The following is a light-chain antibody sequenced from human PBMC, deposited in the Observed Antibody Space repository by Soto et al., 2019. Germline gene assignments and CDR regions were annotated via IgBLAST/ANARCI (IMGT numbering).Light chain of an antibody. Sequence: EIVLTQSPGTLSLSPGERATLSCRASQSVSSSYLAWYQQKPGQAPRLLIYGASSRATGIPDRFSGSGSGTDFTLTISRLEAEDSAVYYCLQYDTATRTFGQGTRLEIK. CDR1: QSVSSSY. CDR3: LQYDTATRT. CDR2: GAS. V-gene: IGKV3-20*01. J-gene: IGKJ5*01.